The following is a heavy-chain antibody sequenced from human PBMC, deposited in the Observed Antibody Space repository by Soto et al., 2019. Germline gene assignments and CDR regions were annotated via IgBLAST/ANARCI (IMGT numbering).Heavy chain of an antibody. CDR3: AREHLVYSSSGWFDP. V-gene: IGHV1-69*06. CDR1: GGTFSSYA. D-gene: IGHD6-6*01. Sequence: QVQLVQSGAEVKKPGSSVKVSCKASGGTFSSYAISWVRQAPGQGLEWMGGIIPIFGTANYAQKFQGRVTITADKSTSTADMGLGSLRSEDTAVYYCAREHLVYSSSGWFDPWGQGALVTVSS. J-gene: IGHJ5*02. CDR2: IIPIFGTA.